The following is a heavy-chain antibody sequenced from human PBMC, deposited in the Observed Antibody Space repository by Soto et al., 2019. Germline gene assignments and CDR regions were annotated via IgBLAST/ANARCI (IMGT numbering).Heavy chain of an antibody. D-gene: IGHD3-3*01. CDR1: GYTFTKYY. V-gene: IGHV1-46*03. CDR2: INPSGGAT. CDR3: ARDPEPRGTILGLVIMWKYNWSDT. J-gene: IGHJ5*02. Sequence: QVQLVQSGTEVKKPGASLKISCKTSGYTFTKYYMHWMRQAPGQGLEWMGIINPSGGATSYAQKFQGRVTMTGDTSTNTFNMELSDLRSEDAAVYYCARDPEPRGTILGLVIMWKYNWSDTWGQGTLVTVSS.